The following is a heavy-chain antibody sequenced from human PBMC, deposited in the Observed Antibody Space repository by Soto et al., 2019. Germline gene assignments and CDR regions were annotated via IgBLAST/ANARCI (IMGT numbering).Heavy chain of an antibody. CDR2: MAYDGINN. CDR1: GFNFGSHA. V-gene: IGHV3-30-3*01. Sequence: QSGGSLRLSCVASGFNFGSHAMHWVRQAPGQGLEWVAVMAYDGINNFQAESVKGRFTISRSNAENTLYLEMNNLTHEDTAVYYCARVPGHNPDDGMDVWGQGTTVTVSS. J-gene: IGHJ6*02. CDR3: ARVPGHNPDDGMDV.